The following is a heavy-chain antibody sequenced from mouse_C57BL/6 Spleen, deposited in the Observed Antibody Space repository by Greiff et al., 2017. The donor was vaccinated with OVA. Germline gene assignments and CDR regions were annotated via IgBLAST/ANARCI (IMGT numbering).Heavy chain of an antibody. Sequence: EVKLVESGGGLVKPGGSLKLSCAASGFTFSSYAMSWVRQTPEKRLEWVATISDGGSYTYYPDNVKGRFTISRDNAKNNLYLQMSHLKSEDTAMYYCARDLNYDYDGGDYWGKGTTLTVSS. D-gene: IGHD2-4*01. J-gene: IGHJ2*01. CDR1: GFTFSSYA. V-gene: IGHV5-4*01. CDR3: ARDLNYDYDGGDY. CDR2: ISDGGSYT.